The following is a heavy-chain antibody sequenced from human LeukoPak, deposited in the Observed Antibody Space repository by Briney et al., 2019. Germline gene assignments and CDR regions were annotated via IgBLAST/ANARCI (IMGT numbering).Heavy chain of an antibody. Sequence: GGSLRLSCATSGFTFTDYPMNWVRQAPGRGLEWISNIRTTAEGANYAYYADSVKGRVTISRDDAKNTLYLHMNSLRDDDTAVYYCATDQRYAFDYWGQGILVTVSS. CDR2: IRTTAEGANYA. D-gene: IGHD3-9*01. V-gene: IGHV3-48*02. CDR1: GFTFTDYP. J-gene: IGHJ4*02. CDR3: ATDQRYAFDY.